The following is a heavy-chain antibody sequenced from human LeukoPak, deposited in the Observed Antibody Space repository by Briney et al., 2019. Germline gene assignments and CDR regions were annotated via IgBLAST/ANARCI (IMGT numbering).Heavy chain of an antibody. J-gene: IGHJ4*02. Sequence: PSETLSLTCTVSGGSISSYYWSWIRQPAGKGLEWIGRIYISGSTNYNPSLKSRVTMSVDTSKNQFSLKLSSVTAADTAVYYCARDRYSGSYWGPYYFDYWGQGTLVTVSS. CDR3: ARDRYSGSYWGPYYFDY. CDR1: GGSISSYY. CDR2: IYISGST. D-gene: IGHD1-26*01. V-gene: IGHV4-4*07.